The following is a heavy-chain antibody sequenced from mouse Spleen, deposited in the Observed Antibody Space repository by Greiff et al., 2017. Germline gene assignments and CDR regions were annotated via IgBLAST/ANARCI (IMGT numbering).Heavy chain of an antibody. D-gene: IGHD3-1*01. CDR3: ARHRVSLGDAMDY. CDR2: ISSGGSYT. CDR1: GFTFSSYG. V-gene: IGHV5-6*02. J-gene: IGHJ4*01. Sequence: DVMLVESGGDLVKPGGSLKLSCAASGFTFSSYGMSWVRQTPDKRLEWVATISSGGSYTYYPDSVKGRFTISRDNAKNTLYLQMSSLKSEDTAMYYCARHRVSLGDAMDYWGQGTSVTVSS.